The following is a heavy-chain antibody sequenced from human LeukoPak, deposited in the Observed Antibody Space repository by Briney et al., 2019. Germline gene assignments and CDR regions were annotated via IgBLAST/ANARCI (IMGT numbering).Heavy chain of an antibody. CDR1: GFTFSSYS. J-gene: IGHJ6*03. V-gene: IGHV3-21*01. CDR3: ARDSGSYSSDYYYYYYMDV. CDR2: ISSSSSYI. D-gene: IGHD1-26*01. Sequence: GGSLRLSCDASGFTFSSYSMNWVRQAPGKGLEWVSSISSSSSYIYYADSVKGRFTTSRDNAKNLLYLQMNSLRAEDTAVYYCARDSGSYSSDYYYYYYMDVWGKGTTVTVSS.